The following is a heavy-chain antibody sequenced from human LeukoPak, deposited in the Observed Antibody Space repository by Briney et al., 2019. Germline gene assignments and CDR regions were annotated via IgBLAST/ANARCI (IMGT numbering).Heavy chain of an antibody. Sequence: SETLSLTCAVYGGSFSGYYWSWIRQPPGKGLEWIGEINHSGGTNYNPSLKSRVTISVDTSKNQFSLKLSSVTAADTAVYYCARHKANRGAFDIWGQGTMVTVSS. CDR1: GGSFSGYY. CDR3: ARHKANRGAFDI. D-gene: IGHD5-18*01. V-gene: IGHV4-34*01. CDR2: INHSGGT. J-gene: IGHJ3*02.